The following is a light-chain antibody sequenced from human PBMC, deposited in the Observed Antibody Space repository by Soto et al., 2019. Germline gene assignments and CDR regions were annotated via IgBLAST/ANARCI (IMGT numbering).Light chain of an antibody. CDR3: QTWGTGPWV. V-gene: IGLV4-69*01. CDR2: LNSDGSH. J-gene: IGLJ3*02. CDR1: SGHSSYA. Sequence: QSVLTQSPSASASLGASVKLTCTLSSGHSSYAIAWHQQQPEKGPRYLMKLNSDGSHSKGDAIPDRFSGSSSGAERYLTIPSLQSEDEADYYCQTWGTGPWVFGGGTQLTVL.